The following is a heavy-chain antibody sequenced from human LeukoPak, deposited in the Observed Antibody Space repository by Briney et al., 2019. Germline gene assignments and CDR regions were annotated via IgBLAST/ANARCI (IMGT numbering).Heavy chain of an antibody. J-gene: IGHJ6*02. Sequence: GGSPRLSCAASGFTFSNAWMSWVRQAPGKGLEWVGRIKSKTDGGTTDYAAPVKGRFTISRDDSKNTLYLQMNSLKTEDTAVYYCTTDRYCSGGSAYYYYYGMDVWGQGTTVTVSS. CDR2: IKSKTDGGTT. CDR3: TTDRYCSGGSAYYYYYGMDV. V-gene: IGHV3-15*01. CDR1: GFTFSNAW. D-gene: IGHD2-15*01.